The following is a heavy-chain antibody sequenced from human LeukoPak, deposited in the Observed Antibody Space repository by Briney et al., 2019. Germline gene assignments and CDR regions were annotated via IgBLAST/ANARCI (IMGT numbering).Heavy chain of an antibody. CDR1: GITFSHHG. D-gene: IGHD2-21*01. Sequence: GRSLRLSCAASGITFSHHGMDWVRQAPGKGLEWVAGIQYDGSIKFYLDSVKGRFTISRDNSKNTLDLQMNSLRFEDTAVYFCMQGGQYTRAYSDAFGLWGQGTMVTVSS. J-gene: IGHJ3*01. CDR2: IQYDGSIK. V-gene: IGHV3-30*03. CDR3: MQGGQYTRAYSDAFGL.